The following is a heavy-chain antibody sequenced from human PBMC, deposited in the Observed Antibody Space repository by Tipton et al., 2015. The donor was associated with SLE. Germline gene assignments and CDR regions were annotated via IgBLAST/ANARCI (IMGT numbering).Heavy chain of an antibody. Sequence: LSLTCTVSGGSISSYYWSWIRQPPGKGLEWVSVIYSGGSTYYADSVKGRFTISRDNSKNTLYLQMNSLRAEDTAVYYCARGTRDSSSHAFDIWGQGTMVTVPS. CDR1: GGSISSYY. D-gene: IGHD6-6*01. CDR3: ARGTRDSSSHAFDI. CDR2: IYSGGST. V-gene: IGHV3-53*05. J-gene: IGHJ3*02.